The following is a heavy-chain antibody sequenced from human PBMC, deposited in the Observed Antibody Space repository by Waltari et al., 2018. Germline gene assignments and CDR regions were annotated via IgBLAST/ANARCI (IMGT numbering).Heavy chain of an antibody. D-gene: IGHD3-22*01. CDR3: ARDYDTSTLYVENAFDV. CDR2: LNPKVAMR. J-gene: IGHJ3*01. V-gene: IGHV1-8*02. Sequence: QVQLVQSGAEVKKPGASVRVSCKASGYTFINYDINWVRQAPGQGLEWMGWLNPKVAMRGHAQKFQGRVSMTSDASSRTAYMELSGLTPDDTAVYYCARDYDTSTLYVENAFDVWGQGTVVTVSS. CDR1: GYTFINYD.